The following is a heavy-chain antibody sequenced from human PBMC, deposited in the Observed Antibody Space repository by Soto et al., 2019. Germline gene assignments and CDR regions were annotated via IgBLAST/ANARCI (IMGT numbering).Heavy chain of an antibody. J-gene: IGHJ5*02. V-gene: IGHV4-59*12. CDR1: GSSIIGYY. Sequence: SETPSLTCTFSGSSIIGYYWTWIRQSPERGLEWIGYIHYSGSANYNSSLNSRLTMSVDRSKSQFSMKLASVTAADTAVYYCARGVGGSGLNWFDPWGQGTLVTVSS. D-gene: IGHD6-19*01. CDR2: IHYSGSA. CDR3: ARGVGGSGLNWFDP.